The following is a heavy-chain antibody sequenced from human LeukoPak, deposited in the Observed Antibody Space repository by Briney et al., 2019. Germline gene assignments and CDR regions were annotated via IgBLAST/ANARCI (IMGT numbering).Heavy chain of an antibody. D-gene: IGHD6-19*01. V-gene: IGHV1-2*06. Sequence: ASVKVSCKASGYTFTGYYMHWVRQAPGQGLEWMGRINPNSGGTNYAQKFQGRVTMTRDTSISTAYMELSRLRSGDTAVYYCARVRECSSGWRFDYWGQGTLVTVSS. CDR1: GYTFTGYY. J-gene: IGHJ4*02. CDR3: ARVRECSSGWRFDY. CDR2: INPNSGGT.